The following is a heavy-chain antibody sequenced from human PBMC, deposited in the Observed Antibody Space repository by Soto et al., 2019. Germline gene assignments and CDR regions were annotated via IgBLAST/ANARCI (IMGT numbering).Heavy chain of an antibody. D-gene: IGHD2-2*01. V-gene: IGHV1-69*13. CDR2: IIPIFGTA. J-gene: IGHJ6*02. CDR3: GSVGAVPAAMSPRYYYGMDV. CDR1: GGAFSSYA. Sequence: SVKVSCKASGGAFSSYAISWVRQAPGQGLEWMGGIIPIFGTANYAQKIQGRVTITADESTSTAYMELSSLRSEDTAVYYCGSVGAVPAAMSPRYYYGMDVWGQGTTVTVSS.